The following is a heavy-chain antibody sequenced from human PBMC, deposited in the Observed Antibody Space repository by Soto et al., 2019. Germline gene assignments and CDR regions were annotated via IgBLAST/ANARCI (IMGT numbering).Heavy chain of an antibody. CDR2: INADNGNR. CDR3: ARDKVKGDCSGGSCYSGSYYYYYMDV. CDR1: GYTFTSYA. Sequence: GASVKVSCKASGYTFTSYAMHWVRQAPGQRLEWMGWINADNGNRKYSQKFQGRVTITRDTSASTAYMELSSLRSEDTAVYYCARDKVKGDCSGGSCYSGSYYYYYMDVWGKGTTVTVSS. V-gene: IGHV1-3*01. J-gene: IGHJ6*03. D-gene: IGHD2-15*01.